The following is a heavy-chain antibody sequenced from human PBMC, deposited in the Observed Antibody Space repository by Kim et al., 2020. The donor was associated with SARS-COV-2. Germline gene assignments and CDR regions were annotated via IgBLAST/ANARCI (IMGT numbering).Heavy chain of an antibody. D-gene: IGHD3-10*01. Sequence: VKGRFTISRDDSKNTLYLQMNSLRADDTAVYYCAKDCQSIILVRCLGPGVWGQGTTVTVSS. V-gene: IGHV3-23*01. CDR3: AKDCQSIILVRCLGPGV. J-gene: IGHJ6*02.